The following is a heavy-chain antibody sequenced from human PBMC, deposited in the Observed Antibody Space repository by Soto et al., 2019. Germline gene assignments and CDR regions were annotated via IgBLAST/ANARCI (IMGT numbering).Heavy chain of an antibody. V-gene: IGHV5-51*01. CDR3: ARHGPRVYYDNSDYYYYGMDV. CDR2: IYPGDSDT. Sequence: GESLKISCKGSGYSFTIYWIGWVRQMPGKGLECMGIIYPGDSDTRYSTSFQGQVTSSADKSISTAYLQWSSLKASDTAMYYCARHGPRVYYDNSDYYYYGMDVWGQGSTVTVSS. CDR1: GYSFTIYW. D-gene: IGHD3-22*01. J-gene: IGHJ6*02.